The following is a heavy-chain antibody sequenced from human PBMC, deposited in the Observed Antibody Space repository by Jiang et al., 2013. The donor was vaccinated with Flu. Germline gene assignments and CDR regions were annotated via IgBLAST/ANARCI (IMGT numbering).Heavy chain of an antibody. CDR3: ARGTAYYYDSRRSGYGMDV. V-gene: IGHV1-69*04. Sequence: SGAEVKKPGSSVKVSCKASGGTFSSYAISWVRQAPGQGLEWMGRIIPILGIANYAQKFQGRVTITADKSTSTAYMELSSLRSEDTAVYYCARGTAYYYDSRRSGYGMDVWGKGTTVTVSS. CDR1: GGTFSSYA. D-gene: IGHD3-22*01. J-gene: IGHJ6*04. CDR2: IIPILGIA.